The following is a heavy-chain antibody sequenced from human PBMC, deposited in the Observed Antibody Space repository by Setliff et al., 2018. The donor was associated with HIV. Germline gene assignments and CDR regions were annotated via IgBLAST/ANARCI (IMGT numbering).Heavy chain of an antibody. D-gene: IGHD4-17*01. CDR2: ISSSSSYI. CDR3: ARGPTTVTNYYYYYMDV. Sequence: GGSLRLSCAASGFTFSTYWMSWVRQAPGKGLEWVSSISSSSSYIYYADSLKGRFTISRDNAKNSLYLQMNSLRAEDTAVYYCARGPTTVTNYYYYYMDVWGKGTTVTVSS. V-gene: IGHV3-21*01. CDR1: GFTFSTYW. J-gene: IGHJ6*03.